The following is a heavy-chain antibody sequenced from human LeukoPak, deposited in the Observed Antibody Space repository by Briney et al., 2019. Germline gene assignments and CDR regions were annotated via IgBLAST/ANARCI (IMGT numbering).Heavy chain of an antibody. J-gene: IGHJ4*02. V-gene: IGHV4-34*01. CDR2: INHSGST. D-gene: IGHD6-6*01. CDR1: GGSFSGYY. CDR3: ARVTPGSIAARRGRFDY. Sequence: SETLSLTCAVYGGSFSGYYWSWIRQPPGKGLEWIGEINHSGSTNYNPSLKSRVTISVDTSKNQFSLKLSSVTAADTAVYYCARVTPGSIAARRGRFDYWGQGTLVTVSS.